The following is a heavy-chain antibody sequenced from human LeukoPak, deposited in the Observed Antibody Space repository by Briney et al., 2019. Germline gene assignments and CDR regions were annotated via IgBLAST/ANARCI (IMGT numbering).Heavy chain of an antibody. CDR3: ATWPDS. J-gene: IGHJ4*02. Sequence: ASVKVSCKASGYTFTSYGISWVRQAPGQGLEWMGWISAYNGNTNYAQKLQGRVTVTTDTSTTTTFMELRSLRSDDTAVYYCATWPDSWGQGTLVTVSS. V-gene: IGHV1-18*01. CDR2: ISAYNGNT. CDR1: GYTFTSYG.